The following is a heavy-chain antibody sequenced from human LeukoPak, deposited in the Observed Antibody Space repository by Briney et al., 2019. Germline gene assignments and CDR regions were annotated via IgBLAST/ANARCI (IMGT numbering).Heavy chain of an antibody. J-gene: IGHJ4*02. Sequence: KTGGSLRLSCAASGFTFSSYSMNWVRQAPGKGLEWVSSISSSSSYIYYADSVKGRFTISGDNAKNSLYLQMNSLRAEDTAVYYCARVPNYSWFGDWWGQGTLVTVSS. V-gene: IGHV3-21*01. CDR1: GFTFSSYS. D-gene: IGHD3-10*01. CDR2: ISSSSSYI. CDR3: ARVPNYSWFGDW.